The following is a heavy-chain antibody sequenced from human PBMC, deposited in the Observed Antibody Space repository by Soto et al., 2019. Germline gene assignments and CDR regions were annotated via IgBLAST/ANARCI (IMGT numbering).Heavy chain of an antibody. D-gene: IGHD2-8*01. V-gene: IGHV3-7*05. CDR2: ISEDGTEK. J-gene: IGHJ6*02. Sequence: EVQVVESGGGLVQPGGSLRVSCAASELTFSSFWMSWVRQAPGKGLEWVADISEDGTEKYYADAVKGRFTISRDNAKNSLYLQMNNLRAGDTAVYFCAKSPMVRTFHYGMDVWGQGTRVTVSS. CDR3: AKSPMVRTFHYGMDV. CDR1: ELTFSSFW.